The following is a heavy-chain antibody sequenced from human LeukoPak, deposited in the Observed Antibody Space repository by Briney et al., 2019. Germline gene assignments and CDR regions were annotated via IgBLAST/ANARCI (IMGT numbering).Heavy chain of an antibody. CDR3: ARDSESSPYYYYMDV. CDR2: IYYSGST. CDR1: GGSISSYY. V-gene: IGHV4-59*12. D-gene: IGHD2-2*01. J-gene: IGHJ6*03. Sequence: KPSETLSLTCTVSGGSISSYYWSWIRQPPGKGLEWIGYIYYSGSTNYNPSLKSRVTISVDKSKNQFSLKLSSVTAADTAVYYCARDSESSPYYYYMDVWGKGTTVTVSS.